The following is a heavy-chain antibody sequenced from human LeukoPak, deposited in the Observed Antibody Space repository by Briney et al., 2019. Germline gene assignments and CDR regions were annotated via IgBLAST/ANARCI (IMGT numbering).Heavy chain of an antibody. J-gene: IGHJ6*02. CDR3: AKDQRNYGMDV. Sequence: GGSLRLSCAASGFTFSSYAMSWVRQAPGKGLEWVSAISGSGGSTYYADSVKGRFTVSRDNSKNTMYLQMNSLRADDTAVYSCAKDQRNYGMDVWGQGTTVIVSS. V-gene: IGHV3-23*01. CDR2: ISGSGGST. CDR1: GFTFSSYA. D-gene: IGHD6-25*01.